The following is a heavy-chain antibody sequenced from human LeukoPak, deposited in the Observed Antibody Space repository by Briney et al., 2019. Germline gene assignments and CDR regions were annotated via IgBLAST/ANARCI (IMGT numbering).Heavy chain of an antibody. CDR2: ISSDGRTD. J-gene: IGHJ5*02. D-gene: IGHD6-13*01. CDR1: GFTFSTYA. V-gene: IGHV3-30*04. Sequence: PGGSLRLSCAASGFTFSTYALRWVRQAPGKGLEWLAVISSDGRTDYYADSVKGRYSISRDNSKDTLYLQMNSLRGDDTAVYYCASGSESSSTWYGNWLGPWGQGTLVTVSS. CDR3: ASGSESSSTWYGNWLGP.